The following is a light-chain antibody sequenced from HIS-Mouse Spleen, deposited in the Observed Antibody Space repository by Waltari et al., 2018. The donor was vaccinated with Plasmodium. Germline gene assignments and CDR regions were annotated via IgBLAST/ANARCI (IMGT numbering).Light chain of an antibody. CDR1: ALPKKY. V-gene: IGLV3-10*01. CDR2: EDS. CDR3: YSTDSSGNHRV. Sequence: SYELTQPPPVSVSPGQTARITCSGDALPKKYAYWYQQKSGQATVLVIYEDSKRPSGLPERFSGSSSGTMATLTISGAQVEDEADYYCYSTDSSGNHRVFGGGTKLTVL. J-gene: IGLJ3*02.